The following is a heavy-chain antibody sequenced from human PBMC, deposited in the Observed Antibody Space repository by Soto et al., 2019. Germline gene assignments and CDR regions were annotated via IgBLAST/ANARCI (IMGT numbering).Heavy chain of an antibody. CDR2: IYYSGST. D-gene: IGHD3-10*01. J-gene: IGHJ4*02. V-gene: IGHV4-31*03. Sequence: SGTLSLTCTVSGCSISSAGFYWTWIRQHPGKGLEWIGYIYYSGSTYYNPSLKSRVIISLDTSKNQFSLKLSSVTAADTAVYYCSRERTIIRGAEIDYRAQRIPVTGSS. CDR3: SRERTIIRGAEIDY. CDR1: GCSISSAGFY.